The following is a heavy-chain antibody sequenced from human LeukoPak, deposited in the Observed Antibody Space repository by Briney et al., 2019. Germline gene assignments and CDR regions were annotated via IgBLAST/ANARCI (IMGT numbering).Heavy chain of an antibody. Sequence: SETLSLTCTVSGGSISSSSYYWGWIRQPPGKGLERIGSIYYSGSTYYNPSLKSRVTISVDTSKNQFSLKLSSVTAADTAVYYCARGDSSGFPYYYYYMDVWGKGTTVTVSS. CDR2: IYYSGST. CDR1: GGSISSSSYY. J-gene: IGHJ6*03. D-gene: IGHD3-22*01. CDR3: ARGDSSGFPYYYYYMDV. V-gene: IGHV4-39*01.